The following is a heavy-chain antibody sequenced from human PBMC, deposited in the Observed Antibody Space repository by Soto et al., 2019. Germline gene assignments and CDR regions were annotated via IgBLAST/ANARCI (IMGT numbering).Heavy chain of an antibody. CDR1: GFTFDDYA. J-gene: IGHJ1*01. V-gene: IGHV3-9*01. Sequence: EVQLVESGGGLVQRGRSLRLSCAASGFTFDDYAMHWVRKAPGKGLEWVSGISWNSGSIGYADSVKGRFTISRDNAKNSLYLQMNSLRAEDTALYYCAKDLAAAGQGYFQHWGQGTLVTVSS. D-gene: IGHD6-13*01. CDR2: ISWNSGSI. CDR3: AKDLAAAGQGYFQH.